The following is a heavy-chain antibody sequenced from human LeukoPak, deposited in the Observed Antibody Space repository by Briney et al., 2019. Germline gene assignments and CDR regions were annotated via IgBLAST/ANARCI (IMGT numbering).Heavy chain of an antibody. Sequence: GGSLRLSCAVSGFSLKTYGMNWVRQAPGKGLEWIAQISSSGGDIYYADSVKGRFAISRDNAENSLYLQMNSLGAEDTAVYYCARETSTAEYYFDYWGRGTLVTVSS. J-gene: IGHJ4*02. V-gene: IGHV3-21*05. CDR3: ARETSTAEYYFDY. CDR1: GFSLKTYG. CDR2: ISSSGGDI. D-gene: IGHD4-11*01.